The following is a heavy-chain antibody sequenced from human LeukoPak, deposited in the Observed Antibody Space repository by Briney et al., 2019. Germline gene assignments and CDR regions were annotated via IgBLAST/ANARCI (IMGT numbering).Heavy chain of an antibody. Sequence: SETLSLTCTVSGGSISSSSYYWGWIRQPPGKGLEWIGSIYYSGSTYYNPSLKSRVTMSVDTSKNQFSLKLSSVTAADTAVYYCAREKNYDFWSGLNDAFDIWGQGTMVTVSS. V-gene: IGHV4-39*07. CDR3: AREKNYDFWSGLNDAFDI. J-gene: IGHJ3*02. D-gene: IGHD3-3*01. CDR1: GGSISSSSYY. CDR2: IYYSGST.